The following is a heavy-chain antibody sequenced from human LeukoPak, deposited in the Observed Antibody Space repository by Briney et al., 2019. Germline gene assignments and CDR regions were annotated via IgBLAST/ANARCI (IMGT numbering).Heavy chain of an antibody. CDR2: IYYSGST. J-gene: IGHJ4*02. CDR1: GGSISRHY. CDR3: ARHETDSSGYWFHFDY. Sequence: SETLSLTCTVSGGSISRHYWSWIRQPPGKGLEWIGYIYYSGSTNYNPSLKSRVTISVDTSKNQFSLKLSSVTAADTAVYYCARHETDSSGYWFHFDYWGQGTLVTVSS. D-gene: IGHD3-22*01. V-gene: IGHV4-59*08.